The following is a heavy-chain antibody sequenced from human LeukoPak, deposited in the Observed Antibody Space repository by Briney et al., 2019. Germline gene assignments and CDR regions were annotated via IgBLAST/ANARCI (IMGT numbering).Heavy chain of an antibody. CDR3: AASSSSVLYYFDY. CDR1: GFTFSSYW. CDR2: IKQDGSEK. V-gene: IGHV3-7*01. D-gene: IGHD6-6*01. J-gene: IGHJ4*02. Sequence: AGGSLRLSCAASGFTFSSYWMSWVRQAPGRGLEWVANIKQDGSEKYYVDSVKGRFTISRDNAKNSLYLQMNSLRAEDTAVYYCAASSSSVLYYFDYWDQGTLVTVSS.